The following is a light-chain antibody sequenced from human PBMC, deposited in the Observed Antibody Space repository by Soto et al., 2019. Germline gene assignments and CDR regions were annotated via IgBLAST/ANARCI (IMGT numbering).Light chain of an antibody. J-gene: IGKJ4*01. CDR3: QQYNNWPLS. V-gene: IGKV3-15*01. CDR1: QSVSSSY. CDR2: GAS. Sequence: EIVMTQSPATLSVSPGERATLSCRASQSVSSSYLAWYQQKPDQAPRLLIYGASTRPTNIPARFSSSGSGTEFTLTISSLQSEDFAVYYCQQYNNWPLSFGGGTKVEIK.